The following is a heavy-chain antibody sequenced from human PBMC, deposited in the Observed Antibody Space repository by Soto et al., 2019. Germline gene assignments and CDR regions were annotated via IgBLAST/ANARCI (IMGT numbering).Heavy chain of an antibody. Sequence: SETLSLTCAVSGGSISSGGYSWSWIRQPPGKGLEWIGYIYHSGSTYYNPSLKSRVTISVDRSKNQFSLKLSSVTAADTAVYYCARGPGYSSSWYYFDYWGQGTLVTVSS. J-gene: IGHJ4*02. CDR2: IYHSGST. V-gene: IGHV4-30-2*01. D-gene: IGHD6-13*01. CDR1: GGSISSGGYS. CDR3: ARGPGYSSSWYYFDY.